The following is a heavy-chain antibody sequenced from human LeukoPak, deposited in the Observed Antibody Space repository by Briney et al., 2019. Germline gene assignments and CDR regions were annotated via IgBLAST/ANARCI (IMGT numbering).Heavy chain of an antibody. CDR1: GFTFSSYA. D-gene: IGHD3-22*01. J-gene: IGHJ5*02. Sequence: GGSLRLSCAASGFTFSSYAMSWVRQAPGKGLEWVSAISGSGGSTYYADFVKGRFTISRDNSKNTLYLQMNSLRAEDTAVYYCAKDLLTMIDLGIDPWGQGTLVTVSS. CDR2: ISGSGGST. V-gene: IGHV3-23*01. CDR3: AKDLLTMIDLGIDP.